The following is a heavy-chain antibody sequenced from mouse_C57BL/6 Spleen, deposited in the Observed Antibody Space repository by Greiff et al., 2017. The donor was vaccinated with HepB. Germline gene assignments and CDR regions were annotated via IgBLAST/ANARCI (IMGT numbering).Heavy chain of an antibody. CDR3: ARRYSKAMDY. Sequence: EVKLQESGGDLVKPGGSLKLSCAASGFTFSSYGMSWVRQTPDKRLEWVATISSGGSYTYYPDSVKGRFTISRDNAKNTLYLQMSSLKSEDTAMYYCARRYSKAMDYWGQGTSVTVSS. J-gene: IGHJ4*01. D-gene: IGHD2-5*01. CDR1: GFTFSSYG. CDR2: ISSGGSYT. V-gene: IGHV5-6*02.